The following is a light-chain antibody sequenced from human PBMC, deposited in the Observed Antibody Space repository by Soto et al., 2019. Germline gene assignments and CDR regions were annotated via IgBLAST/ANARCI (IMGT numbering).Light chain of an antibody. Sequence: EIVLTQSPCTLSLSPLERASLSVKASQSVSNNYLAWYQQKPGQAPRLLIYGASNRATGIPDRFSGSGSGTDFTLTISRLEPEDFAVYYCQQYGSSGTFGQGTKVDIK. V-gene: IGKV3-20*01. CDR2: GAS. CDR3: QQYGSSGT. J-gene: IGKJ1*01. CDR1: QSVSNNY.